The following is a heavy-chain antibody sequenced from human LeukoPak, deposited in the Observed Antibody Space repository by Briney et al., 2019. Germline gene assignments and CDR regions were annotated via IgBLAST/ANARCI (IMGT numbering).Heavy chain of an antibody. V-gene: IGHV3-23*01. Sequence: PGRSLRLSCAASGFTFSNYAMSWVRQAPGKGLEWVSAITGSGGGAYYADSVKGRFTISRDNSKNTLYLQMNSLRAEDTAIYYCAKGDLSAAAPRAFDFWGQGTMVTVSS. CDR2: ITGSGGGA. D-gene: IGHD6-13*01. CDR1: GFTFSNYA. J-gene: IGHJ3*01. CDR3: AKGDLSAAAPRAFDF.